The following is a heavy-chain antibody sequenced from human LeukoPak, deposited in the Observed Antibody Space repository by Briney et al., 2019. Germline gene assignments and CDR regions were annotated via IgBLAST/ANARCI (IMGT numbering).Heavy chain of an antibody. D-gene: IGHD3-22*01. V-gene: IGHV1-3*03. J-gene: IGHJ4*02. CDR2: INAGNGKA. CDR1: GYTFTSYA. CDR3: AVGDYYYDTRFDY. Sequence: ASVKVSCKASGYTFTSYAMHWVRQGPGQRLEWMGWINAGNGKAKYSQEFQGRVTITRDTSASTAYMDLNSLRSEDMAVYYCAVGDYYYDTRFDYWGQGTLVTVSS.